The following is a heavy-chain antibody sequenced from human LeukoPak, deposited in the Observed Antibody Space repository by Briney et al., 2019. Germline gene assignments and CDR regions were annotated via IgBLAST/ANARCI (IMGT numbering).Heavy chain of an antibody. CDR3: ARAKFDSSYYYYRGFDI. CDR2: ITDNGRKI. D-gene: IGHD3-22*01. Sequence: PGGSLRLSCVGSGFIFSDHYMGWIRQAPGRGLEWISYITDNGRKIYYPDSVKGRFTMSRDNAKNSLYLQMNSLRAEDTAVYYCARAKFDSSYYYYRGFDIWGQGTMVTVSS. V-gene: IGHV3-11*04. J-gene: IGHJ3*02. CDR1: GFIFSDHY.